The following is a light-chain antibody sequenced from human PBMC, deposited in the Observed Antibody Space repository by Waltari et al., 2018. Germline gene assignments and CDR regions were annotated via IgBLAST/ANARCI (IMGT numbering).Light chain of an antibody. CDR3: QKYGTLPAT. V-gene: IGKV3-20*01. Sequence: DIMLTQSPGTLSLSPGERATLSCRASHSISKYLAWYQQKPGQPPSLLIYEASSRATGIPDRFSGSGSGTDFSLTISRLEPEDFAVYYCQKYGTLPATFGQGTKVEIK. CDR1: HSISKY. J-gene: IGKJ1*01. CDR2: EAS.